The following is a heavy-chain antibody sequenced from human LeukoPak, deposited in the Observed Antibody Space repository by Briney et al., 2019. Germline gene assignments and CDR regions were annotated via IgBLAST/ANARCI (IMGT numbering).Heavy chain of an antibody. Sequence: SETLSLTCTVSGGSISSYYWSWIRQPPGKGLEWIGYIYYSGSTNYNPSLKSRVTMSVDTSKNQFSLKLSSVTAADTAVYYCASSSAAKAYYYYYYMDVWGKGTTVTVSS. V-gene: IGHV4-59*12. J-gene: IGHJ6*03. CDR3: ASSSAAKAYYYYYYMDV. D-gene: IGHD2-2*01. CDR1: GGSISSYY. CDR2: IYYSGST.